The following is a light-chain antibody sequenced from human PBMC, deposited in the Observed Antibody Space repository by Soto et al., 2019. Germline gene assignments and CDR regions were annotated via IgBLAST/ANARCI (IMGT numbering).Light chain of an antibody. Sequence: QSALTQPASVSGSPEQSITISCTGTSSDVGSYNLVSWHQQHPGKAPKLMIYEVSKRPSGVSNRFSGSKSGNTASLTISGLQAEDEADYYCCSYADSSPVIFGGGTKVTVL. CDR1: SSDVGSYNL. V-gene: IGLV2-23*02. CDR3: CSYADSSPVI. CDR2: EVS. J-gene: IGLJ2*01.